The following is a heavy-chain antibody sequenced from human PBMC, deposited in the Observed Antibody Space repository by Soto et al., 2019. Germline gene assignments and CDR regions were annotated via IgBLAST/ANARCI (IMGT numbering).Heavy chain of an antibody. J-gene: IGHJ4*02. CDR2: IYWDDDK. CDR1: GFSLSSTRMA. V-gene: IGHV2-5*02. D-gene: IGHD6-19*01. CDR3: AHIVVAGLGYYFDY. Sequence: QITLKESGPTLVKPTQTLTLTCTFSGFSLSSTRMAVGWIRQPPGKALEWLALIYWDDDKRYSPFLKSRLTITKDTSKNQVVLTKSTMDPVDTARYYCAHIVVAGLGYYFDYWGQGTQVTVSS.